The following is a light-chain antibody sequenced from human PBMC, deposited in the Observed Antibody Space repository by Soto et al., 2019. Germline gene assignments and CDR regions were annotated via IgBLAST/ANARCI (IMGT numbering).Light chain of an antibody. J-gene: IGKJ1*01. CDR3: LQDINYPWT. Sequence: DIQMTQSPSTLSASVGDRVTITCLAIQTIHSFLAWYQQKPGKAPKLLIYGASNLQSGVPPRFSGSGSGTDFTLAISSLQPEDSATYYCLQDINYPWTFGQGTKVDIK. V-gene: IGKV1-5*01. CDR2: GAS. CDR1: QTIHSF.